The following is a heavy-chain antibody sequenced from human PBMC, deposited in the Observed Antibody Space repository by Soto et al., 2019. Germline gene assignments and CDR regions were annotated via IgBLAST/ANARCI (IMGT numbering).Heavy chain of an antibody. D-gene: IGHD1-7*01. CDR2: IYTDGSST. CDR3: ARLSGTWRAFDI. CDR1: GFTFSRYW. Sequence: EVQLVESGGGLVQPGGSLRLSCAASGFTFSRYWMHWVRQAPGKGLVWVSRIYTDGSSTNYADSVQGRFTIARDSAKNSLYMKMNRLRAADKAVYSCARLSGTWRAFDIWGQGTMVTVSS. J-gene: IGHJ3*02. V-gene: IGHV3-74*01.